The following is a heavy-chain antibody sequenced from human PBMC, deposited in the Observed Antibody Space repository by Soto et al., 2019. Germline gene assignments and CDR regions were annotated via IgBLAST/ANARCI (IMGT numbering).Heavy chain of an antibody. Sequence: GRSVKISCEGSGCRFSSYWIAWVRQMSGQGLEWMGIIYPGDSDTRYSPSFQGQVPISADKSISTAYLQWSTLKASDSAMYYCARRGRAACNRTSCYTFEDYGKDVRGQGTPVTVSS. D-gene: IGHD2-2*02. CDR2: IYPGDSDT. CDR3: ARRGRAACNRTSCYTFEDYGKDV. V-gene: IGHV5-51*01. J-gene: IGHJ6*02. CDR1: GCRFSSYW.